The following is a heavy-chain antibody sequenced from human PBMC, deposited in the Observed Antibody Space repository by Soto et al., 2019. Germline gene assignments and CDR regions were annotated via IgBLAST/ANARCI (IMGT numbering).Heavy chain of an antibody. Sequence: GGSLRLSCAASGFTFSSYAMHWVRQAPGKGLEWVAVISYDGSNKYYADSVKGRFTISRDNSKKTLYLQMTSLTADYAGVDYGGIVQDGRSTQLGDFDIWGQGTLVTVSS. J-gene: IGHJ3*02. V-gene: IGHV3-30-3*01. CDR3: GIVQDGRSTQLGDFDI. CDR2: ISYDGSNK. CDR1: GFTFSSYA. D-gene: IGHD1-26*01.